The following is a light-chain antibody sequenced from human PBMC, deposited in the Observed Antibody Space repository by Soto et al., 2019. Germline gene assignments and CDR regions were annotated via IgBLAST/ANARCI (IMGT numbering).Light chain of an antibody. V-gene: IGKV3-15*01. Sequence: IVLSQSPGTVSLSQGERATLSCRAIQSVSSSYLAWYQQKPGQAPRLLIYGASIRATGIPARFSGSGSGTEFTLTISSLQSEDFAVYYCQHYNNWPPWTFGQGTKVDI. CDR2: GAS. CDR3: QHYNNWPPWT. CDR1: QSVSSSY. J-gene: IGKJ1*01.